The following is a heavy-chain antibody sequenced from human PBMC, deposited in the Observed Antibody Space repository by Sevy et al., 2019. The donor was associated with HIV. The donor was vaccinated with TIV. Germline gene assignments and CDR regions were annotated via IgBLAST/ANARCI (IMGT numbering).Heavy chain of an antibody. CDR2: IKEDGTEI. J-gene: IGHJ4*02. Sequence: GGSLRLSCAASGFTTGFTFSDYWMAWVRQAPGKGLEWVANIKEDGTEIYYLDSLKGRFTISRGNAKNLLYLQMNSLRAEDTAVYYCARGGYYGYSGLDYWGQGTLVTVSS. CDR1: GFTTGFTFSDYW. V-gene: IGHV3-7*01. D-gene: IGHD3-10*01. CDR3: ARGGYYGYSGLDY.